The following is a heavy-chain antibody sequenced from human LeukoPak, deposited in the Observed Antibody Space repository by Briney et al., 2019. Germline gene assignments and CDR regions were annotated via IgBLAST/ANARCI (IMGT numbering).Heavy chain of an antibody. CDR1: GYTFTSYG. J-gene: IGHJ5*02. Sequence: ASVKVSCKASGYTFTSYGISWVRQAPGQGLEWMGWISAYNGNTNYAQKLQGRVTMTTDTSTSTAYMELRSLRSDDTAVYYCARDFRSSWLNWFDPWGQGTLVTVSS. D-gene: IGHD6-13*01. CDR3: ARDFRSSWLNWFDP. CDR2: ISAYNGNT. V-gene: IGHV1-18*01.